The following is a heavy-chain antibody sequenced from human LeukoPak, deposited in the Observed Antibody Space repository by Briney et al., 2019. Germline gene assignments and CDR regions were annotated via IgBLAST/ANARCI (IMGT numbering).Heavy chain of an antibody. J-gene: IGHJ4*02. CDR2: INHSGST. Sequence: SETLSLTCAVYGGSFSGYYWSRIRQPPGKGLEWLGEINHSGSTNYNPSPKSRVTISVDTSKNQFSLKLSSVTAADTAVYYCARSGSSGWLAGVIDYWGQGTLVTVSS. CDR1: GGSFSGYY. D-gene: IGHD6-19*01. V-gene: IGHV4-34*01. CDR3: ARSGSSGWLAGVIDY.